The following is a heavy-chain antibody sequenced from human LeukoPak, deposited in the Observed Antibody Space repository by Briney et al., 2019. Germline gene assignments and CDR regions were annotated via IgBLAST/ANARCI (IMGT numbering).Heavy chain of an antibody. Sequence: GGSLRLSCVASGFTFSKYGMHWVRQAPGKGLEWVALISYDGDYKYYADSVKGRFTVSRDISKNTLSLQMNALRTEDTAVYYCAKESVWFGDVLGGLDVWGQGTTVIVSS. V-gene: IGHV3-30*18. CDR3: AKESVWFGDVLGGLDV. D-gene: IGHD3-10*01. J-gene: IGHJ6*02. CDR2: ISYDGDYK. CDR1: GFTFSKYG.